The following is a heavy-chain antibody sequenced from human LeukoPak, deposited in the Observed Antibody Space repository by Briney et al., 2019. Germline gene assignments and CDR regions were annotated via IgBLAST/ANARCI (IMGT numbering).Heavy chain of an antibody. Sequence: VKVSCKASRGTFSSYAISGVRRAPEQGLEWRGRINSILGIANDAQKCQGRVTITADRSTSTVYMELNSLRSEDTAIYYCARFPVRGYTYGSVIHHMDVWGQGTTVIVSS. CDR1: RGTFSSYA. CDR2: INSILGIA. V-gene: IGHV1-69*04. CDR3: ARFPVRGYTYGSVIHHMDV. J-gene: IGHJ6*02. D-gene: IGHD5-18*01.